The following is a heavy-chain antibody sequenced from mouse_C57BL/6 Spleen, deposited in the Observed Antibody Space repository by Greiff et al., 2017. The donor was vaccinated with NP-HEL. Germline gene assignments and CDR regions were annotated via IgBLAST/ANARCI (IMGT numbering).Heavy chain of an antibody. Sequence: QVQLQQSGAELVKPGASVKISCKASGYAFSSYWMNWVKQRPGKGLEWIGQIYPGDGDTNYNGKFKGKATLTADKSSSTAYMQLSSLTSEDSAVYFCARLGTTVEFDYWGQGTTLTVSS. J-gene: IGHJ2*01. CDR3: ARLGTTVEFDY. CDR2: IYPGDGDT. D-gene: IGHD1-1*01. V-gene: IGHV1-80*01. CDR1: GYAFSSYW.